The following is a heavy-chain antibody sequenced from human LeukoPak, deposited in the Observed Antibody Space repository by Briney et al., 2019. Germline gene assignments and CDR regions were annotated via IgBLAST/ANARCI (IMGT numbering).Heavy chain of an antibody. J-gene: IGHJ6*03. D-gene: IGHD2-2*01. V-gene: IGHV3-20*04. CDR2: INWDGAST. CDR3: GRVHCSTNSCYDYYDYYMDV. Sequence: PGGSLRLSCAASGFRFDDYSMNWVRHVPGKGLEWVAGINWDGASTGYRDSMKGRFTISRGNGKNSLYLQLNSLRVEDTAVYYCGRVHCSTNSCYDYYDYYMDVSGNGTTVTVSS. CDR1: GFRFDDYS.